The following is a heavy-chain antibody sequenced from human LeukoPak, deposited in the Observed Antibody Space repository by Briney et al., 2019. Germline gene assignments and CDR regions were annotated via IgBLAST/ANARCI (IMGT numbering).Heavy chain of an antibody. J-gene: IGHJ6*03. V-gene: IGHV1-69*13. CDR2: IIPIFGTA. CDR1: GGTFSSYA. D-gene: IGHD1-26*01. Sequence: ASVKVSCKASGGTFSSYAISWVRQAPGQGLEWMGGIIPIFGTANYAQNFQGRVTITADESTSTAYMELSSLRSEDTAVYYCASGRFGGSYCHYYYYYYMDVWGKGTTVTISS. CDR3: ASGRFGGSYCHYYYYYYMDV.